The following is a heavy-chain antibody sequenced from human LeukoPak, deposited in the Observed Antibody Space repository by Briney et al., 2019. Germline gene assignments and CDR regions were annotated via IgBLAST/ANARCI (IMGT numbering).Heavy chain of an antibody. CDR1: TFTFSNYW. CDR2: IKGDGSTT. Sequence: GGSLRLSCAASTFTFSNYWMHWVRQAPGKGLVWVSGIKGDGSTTTYADSVKGRFTISRDNAKNTLYLQMNSLRAEDTAVYYCARERYYDSSGSNYFDYWGQGTLVTVSS. CDR3: ARERYYDSSGSNYFDY. D-gene: IGHD3-22*01. J-gene: IGHJ4*02. V-gene: IGHV3-74*01.